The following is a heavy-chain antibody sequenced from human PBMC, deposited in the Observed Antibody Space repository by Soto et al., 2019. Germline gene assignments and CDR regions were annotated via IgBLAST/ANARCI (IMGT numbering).Heavy chain of an antibody. Sequence: QVQLVQSGVEVKKPGSSVKVSCKASGGTFSNYGVSWVRQAPGHGLEWMGGIIPFFGTTNYAQKFQGRLTITADESTGTAYMELNRLMPADTAVYFCARAAQTRNDWNDLGNGFDPWGQGTLVTVSS. J-gene: IGHJ5*02. CDR1: GGTFSNYG. D-gene: IGHD1-1*01. CDR3: ARAAQTRNDWNDLGNGFDP. V-gene: IGHV1-69*01. CDR2: IIPFFGTT.